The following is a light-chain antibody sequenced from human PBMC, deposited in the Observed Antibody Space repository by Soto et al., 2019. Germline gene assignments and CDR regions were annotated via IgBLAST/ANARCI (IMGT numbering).Light chain of an antibody. J-gene: IGKJ5*01. CDR2: AAS. V-gene: IGKV1-12*01. CDR3: QQPRRFPIT. Sequence: DIQMTQSPSSVSASVGDRVTISCRASQDISNWLAWYQQKPGKAPKFLIYAASNLQSGVPSKFSVSGSGTHFTLTISSLQPEDFAIYYCQQPRRFPITFGQGTRLEIK. CDR1: QDISNW.